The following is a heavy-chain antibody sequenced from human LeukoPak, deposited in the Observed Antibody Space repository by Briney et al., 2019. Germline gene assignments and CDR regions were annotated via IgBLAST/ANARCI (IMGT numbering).Heavy chain of an antibody. CDR3: ARVPYSASWSMMYFHS. J-gene: IGHJ1*01. Sequence: NPSETLSLTCSVSDDSITMYYWTWIRQPPGKGLEWIGYVDHTGSTNFNPSLNGRVSISRDTTKNLFSLRLRSVTAADTAVYFCARVPYSASWSMMYFHSWGQGTLVSVSA. V-gene: IGHV4-59*01. D-gene: IGHD5-12*01. CDR1: DDSITMYY. CDR2: VDHTGST.